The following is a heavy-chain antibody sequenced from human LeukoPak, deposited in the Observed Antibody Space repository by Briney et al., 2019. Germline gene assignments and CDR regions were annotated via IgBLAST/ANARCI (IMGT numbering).Heavy chain of an antibody. Sequence: GGSLRLSCAASGFTFSSYGMHWVRQAPGKGLEWVAVISYDGSNKYYADSVKGRFTISRDNSKNTLYLQMNSLRAEDTAVYYCAKGGYGDSCFDYWGQGTLVTVSS. CDR2: ISYDGSNK. J-gene: IGHJ4*02. CDR3: AKGGYGDSCFDY. CDR1: GFTFSSYG. V-gene: IGHV3-30*18. D-gene: IGHD4-17*01.